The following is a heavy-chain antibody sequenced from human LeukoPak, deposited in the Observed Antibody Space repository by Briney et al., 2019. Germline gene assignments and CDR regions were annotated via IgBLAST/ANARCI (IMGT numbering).Heavy chain of an antibody. D-gene: IGHD4-17*01. CDR3: ARYGDYGGYFDY. CDR2: IYSGGST. CDR1: GFTFSDYY. J-gene: IGHJ4*02. Sequence: GSLRLSCAASGFTFSDYYMSWVRQAPGKGLEWVSVIYSGGSTYYADSVKGRFTISRDNSKNTLYLQMNSLRAEDTAVYYCARYGDYGGYFDYWGQGTLVTVSS. V-gene: IGHV3-66*01.